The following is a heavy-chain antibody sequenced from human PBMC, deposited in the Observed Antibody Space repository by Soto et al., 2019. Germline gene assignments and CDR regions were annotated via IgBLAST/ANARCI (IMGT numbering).Heavy chain of an antibody. Sequence: ASVKVSGKASGYTFTGYYMHWVRQAPGQGLEWMGWINPNSGGTNYAQKFQGRVPMTRDTSISTAYMELRSLRSDDTAVYYCALLWFGDSNWFDPWGQGTLVTVSS. CDR1: GYTFTGYY. CDR3: ALLWFGDSNWFDP. V-gene: IGHV1-2*02. D-gene: IGHD3-10*01. CDR2: INPNSGGT. J-gene: IGHJ5*02.